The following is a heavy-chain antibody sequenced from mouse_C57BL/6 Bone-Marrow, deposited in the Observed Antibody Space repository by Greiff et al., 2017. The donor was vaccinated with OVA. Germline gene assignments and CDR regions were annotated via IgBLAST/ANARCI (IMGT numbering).Heavy chain of an antibody. CDR1: GFTFSSYG. D-gene: IGHD1-1*01. J-gene: IGHJ1*03. V-gene: IGHV5-6*01. CDR3: ARHVDGSSKGYFDV. Sequence: EVQGVESGGDLVKPGGSLKLSCAASGFTFSSYGMSWVRQTPDKRLEWVATISSGGSYTYYPDSVKGRFTFTRDNAKNTLYLQMSSLKSEDTAMYYCARHVDGSSKGYFDVWGTGTTVTVSA. CDR2: ISSGGSYT.